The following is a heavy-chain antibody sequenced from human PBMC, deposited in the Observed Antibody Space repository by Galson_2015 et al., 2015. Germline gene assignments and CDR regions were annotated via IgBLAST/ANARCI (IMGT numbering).Heavy chain of an antibody. CDR1: GYSFTSYW. CDR3: ARRSGSCYFRYYFDY. V-gene: IGHV5-51*01. D-gene: IGHD1-26*01. Sequence: QSGAEVKKPGESLKISCKGSGYSFTSYWIGWVRQMPGKGLEWMGIIYPGDSDTRYSPSFQGQVAISADKSISTAYLQWSSLKASDTAMYYCARRSGSCYFRYYFDYWGQGTLVTVSS. J-gene: IGHJ4*02. CDR2: IYPGDSDT.